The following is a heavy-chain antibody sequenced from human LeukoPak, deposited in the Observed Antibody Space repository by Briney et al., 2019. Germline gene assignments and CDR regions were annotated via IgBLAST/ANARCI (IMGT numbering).Heavy chain of an antibody. CDR2: ISSSSSYI. J-gene: IGHJ4*02. CDR1: GFTFSSYS. D-gene: IGHD3-9*01. Sequence: PGGSLRLSCAASGFTFSSYSMNWVRQAPGKGLEWVSSISSSSSYIYYADSVKGRFTISRDNAKNSLYLQMNSLRAEDTAVYYCARERPDYDILTGSLDYWGQGTLVTVSS. V-gene: IGHV3-21*01. CDR3: ARERPDYDILTGSLDY.